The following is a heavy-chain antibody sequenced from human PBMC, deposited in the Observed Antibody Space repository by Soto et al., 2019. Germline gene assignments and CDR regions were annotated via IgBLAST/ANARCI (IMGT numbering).Heavy chain of an antibody. CDR2: IWYDGSNK. J-gene: IGHJ4*02. Sequence: GGSLRLSCAASGFTFSSYGMHWVRQAPGKGLEWVAVIWYDGSNKYCADSVKGRFTISRDNSKNTLYLQMNSLRAEDTAVYYCARDLHVGATSFDYWGQGTLVTVSS. CDR1: GFTFSSYG. D-gene: IGHD1-26*01. CDR3: ARDLHVGATSFDY. V-gene: IGHV3-33*01.